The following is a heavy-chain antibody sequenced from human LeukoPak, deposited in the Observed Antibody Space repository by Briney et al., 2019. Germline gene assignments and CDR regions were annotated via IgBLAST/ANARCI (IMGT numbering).Heavy chain of an antibody. CDR1: GFTFSSYS. D-gene: IGHD1-7*01. Sequence: TGGSLRLSCAASGFTFSSYSMNWVRQAPGKGLEWVSYISSSSSTIYYADSVKGRFTISRDNAKNSLYLQMNSLRAEDTAVYYCARDIGITGTTLLDYWGQGTLVTASS. CDR2: ISSSSSTI. J-gene: IGHJ4*02. V-gene: IGHV3-48*01. CDR3: ARDIGITGTTLLDY.